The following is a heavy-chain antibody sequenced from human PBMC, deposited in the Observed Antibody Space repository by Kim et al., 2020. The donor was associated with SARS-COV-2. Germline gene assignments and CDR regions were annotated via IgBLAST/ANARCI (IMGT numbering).Heavy chain of an antibody. Sequence: ASVKVSCKASGYTFTSYDINWVRQATGQGLEWMGWMNPNSGNTGYAQKFQGRVTMTMDPSITTAYMELSSLRSEDTAVYYCARGVRTISNYDYWGQGTLVTVSS. CDR1: GYTFTSYD. CDR3: ARGVRTISNYDY. CDR2: MNPNSGNT. D-gene: IGHD3-9*01. J-gene: IGHJ4*02. V-gene: IGHV1-8*01.